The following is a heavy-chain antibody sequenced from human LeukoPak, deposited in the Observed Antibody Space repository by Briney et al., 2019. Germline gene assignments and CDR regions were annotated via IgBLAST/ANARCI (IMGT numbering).Heavy chain of an antibody. V-gene: IGHV3-23*01. Sequence: QAGGSLRLSCAASGFTFSSYAMSWVRQAPGKGLEWVSAISGSGGSTYYADSVKGRFTISRGNSKNTLYLQMNSLRAEDTAVYYCAKAPGSGWYGDYFDYWGQGTLVTVSS. CDR2: ISGSGGST. CDR3: AKAPGSGWYGDYFDY. J-gene: IGHJ4*02. D-gene: IGHD6-19*01. CDR1: GFTFSSYA.